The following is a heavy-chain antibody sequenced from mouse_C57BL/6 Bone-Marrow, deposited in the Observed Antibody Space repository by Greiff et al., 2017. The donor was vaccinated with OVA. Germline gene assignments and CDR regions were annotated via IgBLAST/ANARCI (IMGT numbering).Heavy chain of an antibody. D-gene: IGHD2-2*01. CDR1: GYTFTDYN. Sequence: VQLQQSGPELAKPGASVKIPCKASGYTFTDYNMDWVKQSHGKSLEWIGDINSNNGDTIYNHKFKGKATLTVDKSSSTAYMEIRSLTSEDTAVYYGARGGYEDCNGWAWFAYWGQGTLVTVSA. V-gene: IGHV1-18*01. CDR2: INSNNGDT. CDR3: ARGGYEDCNGWAWFAY. J-gene: IGHJ3*01.